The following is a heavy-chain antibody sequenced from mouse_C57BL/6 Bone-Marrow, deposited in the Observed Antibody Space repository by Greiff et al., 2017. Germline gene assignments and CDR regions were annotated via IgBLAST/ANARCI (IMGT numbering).Heavy chain of an antibody. Sequence: VQLQQPGAELVKPGASVKLSCKASGFTFTSYWMHWVKQRPGRGLAWIGRIDPNGGGTKYNEKFKSKATLTVDKPSSTAYMQLSSLTSEDSAVYYCARGQLGYFDVWGTGTTVTVSS. CDR1: GFTFTSYW. V-gene: IGHV1-72*01. J-gene: IGHJ1*03. D-gene: IGHD4-1*02. CDR3: ARGQLGYFDV. CDR2: IDPNGGGT.